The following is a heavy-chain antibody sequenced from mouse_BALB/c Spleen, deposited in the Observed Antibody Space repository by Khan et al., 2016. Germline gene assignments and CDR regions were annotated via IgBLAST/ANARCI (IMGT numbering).Heavy chain of an antibody. J-gene: IGHJ2*01. V-gene: IGHV3-8*02. D-gene: IGHD1-1*02. CDR3: ACYYGHFLDY. CDR1: GDSITSGY. Sequence: EVQLQESGPSLVKPSQTLSLTCSVTGDSITSGYWNWIRKFPGNKLEYMGYISYSGSTYYNPSLTSRISITRDTSKSPYYLQLNTVTNEDTATYYCACYYGHFLDYWGQGTTLTVSS. CDR2: ISYSGST.